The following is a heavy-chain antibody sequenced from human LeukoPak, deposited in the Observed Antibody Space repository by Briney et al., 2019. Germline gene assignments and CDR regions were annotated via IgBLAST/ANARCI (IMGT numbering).Heavy chain of an antibody. V-gene: IGHV1-3*01. D-gene: IGHD2-2*01. CDR1: GYSFTNFA. Sequence: EASVKVSCKTSGYSFTNFAMHWVRQAPGQGLEWMGWINPDNGNAKYSQKFQGRVTITADESTSTAYMELSSLRSEDTAVYYCARGSRYCSSTSCYGDLDYWGQGTLVTVSS. J-gene: IGHJ4*02. CDR3: ARGSRYCSSTSCYGDLDY. CDR2: INPDNGNA.